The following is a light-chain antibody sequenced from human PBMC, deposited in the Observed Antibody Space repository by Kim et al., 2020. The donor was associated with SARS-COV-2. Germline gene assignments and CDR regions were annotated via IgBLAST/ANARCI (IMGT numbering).Light chain of an antibody. CDR2: AAS. V-gene: IGKV3-20*01. CDR3: QQYGSYPVT. J-gene: IGKJ1*01. Sequence: APGERATPPCSASQSVSSNNLAWYQQKPAQPPRRLIYAASSRAAGIPDRWFGSGAGTEFTLTIDRREPEDFAVYYCQQYGSYPVTFGQGTKVDIK. CDR1: QSVSSNN.